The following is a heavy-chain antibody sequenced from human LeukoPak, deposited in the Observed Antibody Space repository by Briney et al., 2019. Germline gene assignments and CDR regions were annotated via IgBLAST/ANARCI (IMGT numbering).Heavy chain of an antibody. Sequence: SETLSLTCTVSGGSISSSTYYWGWIRQPPGKGLEWIGNIYYSGSTYYNPSLKSRVTISVDTSKNQFSLKLSSVPASDTAVYYCATDYGDFFFDYWGQGGLVTVSS. CDR3: ATDYGDFFFDY. CDR1: GGSISSSTYY. J-gene: IGHJ4*02. D-gene: IGHD4-17*01. CDR2: IYYSGST. V-gene: IGHV4-39*02.